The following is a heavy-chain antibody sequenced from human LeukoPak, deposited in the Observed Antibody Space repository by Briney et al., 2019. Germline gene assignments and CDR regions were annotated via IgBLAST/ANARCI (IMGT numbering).Heavy chain of an antibody. Sequence: SETLSLTCTVSGGSISSSSYYWGWIRQPPGKGLEWIGSIYYSGSTYYNPSLKSRVTISVDTSKNQFSLKLSSVTAADTAVYYCARDSNSSRYYYYYYMDVWGKGTTVTVSS. CDR3: ARDSNSSRYYYYYYMDV. V-gene: IGHV4-39*07. D-gene: IGHD6-6*01. CDR2: IYYSGST. CDR1: GGSISSSSYY. J-gene: IGHJ6*03.